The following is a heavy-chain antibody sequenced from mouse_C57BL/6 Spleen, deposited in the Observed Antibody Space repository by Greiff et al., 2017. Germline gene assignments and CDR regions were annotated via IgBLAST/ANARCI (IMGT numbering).Heavy chain of an antibody. CDR1: GYSFTDYN. Sequence: VQLQQSGPEPVKPGASVKISCKASGYSFTDYNMNWVKQSNGKRLAWIGVINPNYGTTSYNQKFKGKATLTVDQSSSTAYMQLNSLTSEDSAVYYCARSGTVVATDYAMDYWGQGTSVTVSS. J-gene: IGHJ4*01. V-gene: IGHV1-39*01. D-gene: IGHD1-1*01. CDR2: INPNYGTT. CDR3: ARSGTVVATDYAMDY.